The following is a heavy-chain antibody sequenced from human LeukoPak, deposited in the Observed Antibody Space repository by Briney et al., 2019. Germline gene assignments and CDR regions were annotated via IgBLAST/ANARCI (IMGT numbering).Heavy chain of an antibody. CDR2: ISHSSSDI. J-gene: IGHJ4*02. CDR3: ARIPAIAGIDY. D-gene: IGHD6-13*01. V-gene: IGHV3-21*01. Sequence: GGSLRLSCAASGFTFSSYNMNWVRQAPGKGLEWVSSISHSSSDIYCADSVKGRFTISRDNAKNSLYLQMNSLRAEDMAVYYCARIPAIAGIDYWGQGTLVTVSS. CDR1: GFTFSSYN.